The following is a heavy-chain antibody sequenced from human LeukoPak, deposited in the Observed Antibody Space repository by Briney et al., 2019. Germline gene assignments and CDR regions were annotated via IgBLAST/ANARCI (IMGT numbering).Heavy chain of an antibody. CDR3: ARDPYSYGYFDY. D-gene: IGHD5-18*01. CDR1: GFTFSSYG. Sequence: GRSLRLSCAASGFTFSSYGMHWVRQAPGKGLEWVAVIWYDGSNKYYADSVKGRFTISRDNSKNTLYLQMYSLRAEDTAVYYCARDPYSYGYFDYWGQGTLVTVSS. J-gene: IGHJ4*02. V-gene: IGHV3-33*01. CDR2: IWYDGSNK.